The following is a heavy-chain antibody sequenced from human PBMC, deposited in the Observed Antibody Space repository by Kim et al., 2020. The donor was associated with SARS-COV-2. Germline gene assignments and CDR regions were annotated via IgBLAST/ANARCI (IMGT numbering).Heavy chain of an antibody. CDR3: AKDLAAAGTGYYYGMDV. D-gene: IGHD6-13*01. J-gene: IGHJ6*02. CDR2: ISWDGGST. CDR1: GFTFDDYT. V-gene: IGHV3-43*01. Sequence: GGSLRLSCAASGFTFDDYTMHWVRQAPGKGLEWVSLISWDGGSTYYADSVKGRFTISRDNSKNSLYLQMNSLRTEDTALYYCAKDLAAAGTGYYYGMDVWGQGTTDTVSS.